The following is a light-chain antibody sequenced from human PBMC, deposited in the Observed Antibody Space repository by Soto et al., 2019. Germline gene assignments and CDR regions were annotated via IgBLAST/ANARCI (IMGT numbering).Light chain of an antibody. Sequence: DIVMTQSPESLAVSLGERAPINCKSRQSVLYSSNNKNYLNWYQQKPGQPPKLLIYWASIRESGVPDRFSGSGSGTDFTLTISRLHAVDVAVYYCPQYNNCPKPVAQGTKVDI. J-gene: IGKJ1*01. CDR1: QSVLYSSNNKNY. CDR3: PQYNNCPKP. V-gene: IGKV4-1*01. CDR2: WAS.